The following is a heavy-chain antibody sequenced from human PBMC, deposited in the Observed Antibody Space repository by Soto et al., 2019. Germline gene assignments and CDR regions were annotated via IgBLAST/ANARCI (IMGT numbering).Heavy chain of an antibody. D-gene: IGHD3-3*01. CDR3: ARVEYDFWSGRVNWFDP. CDR2: MNPNSGNT. V-gene: IGHV1-8*01. J-gene: IGHJ5*02. CDR1: GYTFTSYD. Sequence: ASVKVSCKASGYTFTSYDINWVRQATGQGLEWMGWMNPNSGNTGYAQKFQGRVTMTRNTSISTAYMELSSLRSEDTAVYYCARVEYDFWSGRVNWFDPWGQGTLVTVSS.